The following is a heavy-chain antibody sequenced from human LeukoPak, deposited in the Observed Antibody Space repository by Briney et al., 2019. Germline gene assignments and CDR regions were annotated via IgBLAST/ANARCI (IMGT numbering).Heavy chain of an antibody. CDR1: GYTFTGYY. Sequence: ASVKVPCKASGYTFTGYYMHWVRQAPGQGLEWMGWINPNSGGTNYAQKFQGRVTMTRDTSISTAYMELSRLRSDDTAVYYCARDLAVAGTTDYWGQGTLVTVSS. CDR3: ARDLAVAGTTDY. D-gene: IGHD6-19*01. V-gene: IGHV1-2*02. CDR2: INPNSGGT. J-gene: IGHJ4*02.